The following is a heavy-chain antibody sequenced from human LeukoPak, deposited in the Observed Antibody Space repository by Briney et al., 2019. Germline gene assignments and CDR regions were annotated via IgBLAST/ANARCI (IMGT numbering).Heavy chain of an antibody. CDR1: GGSISSYY. Sequence: PSETLSLTCTVSGGSISSYYWNWIRQPPGKGLEWIGYIYYSGSTNYNPSLKSRVTISLDTSKNQFSLRLSSVTAADTAVYYCARGYCTGGTCYPEGNWFGPWGQGTLVTVSS. D-gene: IGHD2-15*01. CDR2: IYYSGST. J-gene: IGHJ5*02. CDR3: ARGYCTGGTCYPEGNWFGP. V-gene: IGHV4-59*01.